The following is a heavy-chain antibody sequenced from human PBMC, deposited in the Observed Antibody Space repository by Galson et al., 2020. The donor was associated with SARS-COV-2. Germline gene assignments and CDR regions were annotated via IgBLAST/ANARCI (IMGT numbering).Heavy chain of an antibody. CDR2: IKSKTDGGTT. D-gene: IGHD4-17*01. J-gene: IGHJ5*02. CDR1: GFTFSNAW. V-gene: IGHV3-15*01. CDR3: TTDVDYGDYWFDP. Sequence: TGGSLRLSCAASGFTFSNAWMSWVRQAPGKGLEWVGRIKSKTDGGTTDYAAPVKGRFTISRDDSKNTLYLQMNSLKTEDTAVYYCTTDVDYGDYWFDPWGQGTLVTVSS.